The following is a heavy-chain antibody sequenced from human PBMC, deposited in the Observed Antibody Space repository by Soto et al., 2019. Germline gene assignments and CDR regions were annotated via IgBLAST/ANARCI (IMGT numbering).Heavy chain of an antibody. CDR1: GFNTINYG. V-gene: IGHV3-48*02. Sequence: PGVLMRVSCAAAGFNTINYGMTWVRQATGKGLEWVSYIGSGSSSTKYYADSVRGRFTISRDNAKNSLYLQMNSLRDEDTAVYYCARVMVVMFRYNWFDPWGQGTLVTVSS. CDR2: IGSGSSSTK. CDR3: ARVMVVMFRYNWFDP. D-gene: IGHD2-21*01. J-gene: IGHJ5*02.